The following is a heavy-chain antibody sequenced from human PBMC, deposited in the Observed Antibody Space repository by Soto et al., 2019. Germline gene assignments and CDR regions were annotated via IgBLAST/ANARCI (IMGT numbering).Heavy chain of an antibody. V-gene: IGHV1-3*01. Sequence: ASVKVSCKASGYTFTSYAMHWVRQAPGQRLEWMGWINAGNGNTKYSQKFQGRVTITRDTSASTAYMELSSLRSEDTAVYYCARESNYYDSSGSPRPYGMDVWGPGTTVTVSS. CDR2: INAGNGNT. CDR1: GYTFTSYA. CDR3: ARESNYYDSSGSPRPYGMDV. J-gene: IGHJ6*02. D-gene: IGHD3-22*01.